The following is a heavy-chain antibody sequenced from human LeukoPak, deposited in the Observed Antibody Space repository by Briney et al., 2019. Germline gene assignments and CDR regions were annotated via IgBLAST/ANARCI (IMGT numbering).Heavy chain of an antibody. Sequence: GGSLRLSCAASGFTFSGFDMHWVRQPTGQGLEWVSTIGTASDTYYPGSVEGRFTLSRDNAKNSMYLQMNSLTAGDTAVYYCARGPPRGKYYYMDVWGKGTTVTVSS. CDR1: GFTFSGFD. CDR2: IGTASDT. D-gene: IGHD1-1*01. CDR3: ARGPPRGKYYYMDV. V-gene: IGHV3-13*01. J-gene: IGHJ6*03.